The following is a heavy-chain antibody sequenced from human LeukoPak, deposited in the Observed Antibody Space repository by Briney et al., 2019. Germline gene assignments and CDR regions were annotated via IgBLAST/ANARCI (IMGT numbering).Heavy chain of an antibody. J-gene: IGHJ4*02. CDR3: ARGDYFDRGGYPSGY. CDR2: INSAGSST. Sequence: QPGGSLRLSCVASGFTFSRYWMHWVRQAPGKGLVWVSRINSAGSSTSYADPVQGRFTISRDNAKNTLHLQMNSLRDEDTAVYYCARGDYFDRGGYPSGYWGQGTQVTVSS. D-gene: IGHD3-22*01. V-gene: IGHV3-74*01. CDR1: GFTFSRYW.